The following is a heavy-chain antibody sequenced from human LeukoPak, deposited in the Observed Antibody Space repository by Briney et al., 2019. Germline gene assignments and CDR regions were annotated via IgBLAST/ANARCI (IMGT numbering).Heavy chain of an antibody. V-gene: IGHV3-48*03. CDR2: ISSSGRTI. D-gene: IGHD2/OR15-2a*01. Sequence: GGSLRRSCAASGFTFSSDEMNWVRQAPGKGLEWVSYISSSGRTIYYADSVKGRFTVSRENGKNSLYLQMNSLRAEDTAVYYCARGLLLDWGQGTLVTVSS. CDR1: GFTFSSDE. CDR3: ARGLLLD. J-gene: IGHJ1*01.